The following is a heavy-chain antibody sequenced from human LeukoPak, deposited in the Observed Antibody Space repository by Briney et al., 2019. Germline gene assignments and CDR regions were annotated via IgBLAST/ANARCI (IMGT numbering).Heavy chain of an antibody. CDR1: GFTFDDYA. CDR3: AKGYSYGSPFDY. V-gene: IGHV3-9*03. J-gene: IGHJ4*02. D-gene: IGHD5-18*01. Sequence: SLRLSCAASGFTFDDYAMHWVRQAPGKGLEWVSGISWNSGSIGYADSVKGRFTISRDNAKNSLYLQMNSLRAEDMALYYCAKGYSYGSPFDYWGQGTLVTVSS. CDR2: ISWNSGSI.